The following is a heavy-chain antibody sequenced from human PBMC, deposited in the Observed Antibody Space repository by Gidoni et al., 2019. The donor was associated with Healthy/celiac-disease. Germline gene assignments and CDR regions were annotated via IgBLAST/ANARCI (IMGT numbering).Heavy chain of an antibody. Sequence: QVQLVQSGAEVKKPGASVTVSCKASGYTFTGYYMHWVRQAPGQGLEWMGWINPNSGGTNYAQKFQGRVTMTRDTSISTAYMELSRLRSDDTAVYYCAGRDIVVVVAATQYDAFDIWGQGTMVTVSS. CDR2: INPNSGGT. CDR3: AGRDIVVVVAATQYDAFDI. CDR1: GYTFTGYY. V-gene: IGHV1-2*02. J-gene: IGHJ3*02. D-gene: IGHD2-15*01.